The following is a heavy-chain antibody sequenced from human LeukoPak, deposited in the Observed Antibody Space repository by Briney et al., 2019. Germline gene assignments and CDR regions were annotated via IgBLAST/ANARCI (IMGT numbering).Heavy chain of an antibody. CDR3: ARDLTGDAYFDY. CDR2: ISYDGRSQ. V-gene: IGHV3-30*03. D-gene: IGHD7-27*01. CDR1: GFTFSMHG. Sequence: GRSLRLSCAASGFTFSMHGLHWVRQAPGKGLECVAVISYDGRSQYYADSVKGRFTISRDNSKNTLYLQINSLTTEDTAVYYCARDLTGDAYFDYWGQGTLVTVSS. J-gene: IGHJ4*02.